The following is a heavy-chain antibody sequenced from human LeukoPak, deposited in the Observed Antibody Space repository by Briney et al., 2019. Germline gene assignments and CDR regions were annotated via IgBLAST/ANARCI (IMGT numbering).Heavy chain of an antibody. D-gene: IGHD4-17*01. CDR1: AFTFSNYA. V-gene: IGHV3-23*01. J-gene: IGHJ5*02. Sequence: GGSLRLSCAASAFTFSNYAMSWVRQAPGKGLEWVSAISGSGDTTYYADSVKGRFTISRDNSKNTLYVQMNSLRAEDTAVYYCAKLNGDYARTPWGQGTLVTVSS. CDR2: ISGSGDTT. CDR3: AKLNGDYARTP.